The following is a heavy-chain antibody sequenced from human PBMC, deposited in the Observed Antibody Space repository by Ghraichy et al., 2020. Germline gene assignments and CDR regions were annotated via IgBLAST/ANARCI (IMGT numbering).Heavy chain of an antibody. Sequence: GGSLRLSCAASAFTVSSNYMSWVRQAPGKGLEWVSVTYSDGSTYYADSVKGRFSVSRDDSKNTLYLQMNSLRAEDTAMYYFVASGKFHRSGEHPPFYFDSWGQGTLVTVSS. J-gene: IGHJ4*02. D-gene: IGHD3-10*01. CDR2: TYSDGST. V-gene: IGHV3-53*01. CDR3: VASGKFHRSGEHPPFYFDS. CDR1: AFTVSSNY.